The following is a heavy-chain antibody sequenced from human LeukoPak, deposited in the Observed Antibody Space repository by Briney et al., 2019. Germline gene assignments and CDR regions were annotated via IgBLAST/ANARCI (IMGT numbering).Heavy chain of an antibody. Sequence: SETLFLTCIVSGGSISTYYWSWIRQPAGKGPEWIGRIYTSGNINYNPSLKSRVTMSVGTSKNQFSLKLTSVTAADTAVYYCARDGPGYSFDIWGQGTMVTVSS. J-gene: IGHJ3*02. CDR2: IYTSGNI. V-gene: IGHV4-4*07. D-gene: IGHD6-13*01. CDR3: ARDGPGYSFDI. CDR1: GGSISTYY.